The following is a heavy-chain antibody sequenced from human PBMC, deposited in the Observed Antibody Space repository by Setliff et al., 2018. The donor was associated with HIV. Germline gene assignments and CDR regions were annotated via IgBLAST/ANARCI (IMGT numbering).Heavy chain of an antibody. CDR1: GGSISRTIYY. V-gene: IGHV4-39*02. Sequence: KPSETLSLTCTVSGGSISRTIYYWGWIRQPPGKGLEWNGSIYYTGSTYYNPSLKSRVTISVDTSKNQFSLKLTSVTASYTAMYYCARDGGSSGWYLVLVYSDYWGPGTLVTVSS. D-gene: IGHD6-19*01. CDR2: IYYTGST. J-gene: IGHJ4*02. CDR3: ARDGGSSGWYLVLVYSDY.